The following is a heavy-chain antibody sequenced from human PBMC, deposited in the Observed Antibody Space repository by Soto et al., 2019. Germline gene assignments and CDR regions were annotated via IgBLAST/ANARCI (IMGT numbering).Heavy chain of an antibody. CDR3: ANLGQYYDFWSGTDLDFDY. Sequence: EVQLLESGGGLVQPGGSLRLSCAASGFTFSSYAMSWVRQAPGKGREWVSAISGSGVSTYYADSVKGRFTISRDNSKNTLYLQMNSLRAEDTAVYYCANLGQYYDFWSGTDLDFDYWGQGTLVTVSS. CDR1: GFTFSSYA. D-gene: IGHD3-3*01. V-gene: IGHV3-23*01. CDR2: ISGSGVST. J-gene: IGHJ4*02.